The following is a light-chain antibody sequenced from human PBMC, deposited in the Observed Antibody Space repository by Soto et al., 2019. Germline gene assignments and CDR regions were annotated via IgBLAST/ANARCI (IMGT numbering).Light chain of an antibody. CDR3: QPNNNWPTIT. Sequence: EIVFTQSPATLSLPPGERSTLSCRASQSVSSYLAWYQQIPGQAPSLLLYAASTRANGVPARFSSSGSGTEFTLTISSLQSEDFAFYYCQPNNNWPTITFGQGTRLEIK. J-gene: IGKJ5*01. V-gene: IGKV3-15*01. CDR2: AAS. CDR1: QSVSSY.